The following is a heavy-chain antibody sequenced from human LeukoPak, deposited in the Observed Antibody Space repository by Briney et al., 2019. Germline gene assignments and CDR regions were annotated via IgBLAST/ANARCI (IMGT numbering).Heavy chain of an antibody. J-gene: IGHJ5*02. CDR2: ISASGGST. CDR1: GFTFSSYA. D-gene: IGHD5-24*01. Sequence: PGGSLRLSCAASGFTFSSYAMSWVRQAPGKGLEWVSGISASGGSTYYADSVKGRFTISRDNSKHTLYLQMNSLRAEDTAVYYCAKDPVEMATINWFDPWGQGTLVTVSS. V-gene: IGHV3-23*01. CDR3: AKDPVEMATINWFDP.